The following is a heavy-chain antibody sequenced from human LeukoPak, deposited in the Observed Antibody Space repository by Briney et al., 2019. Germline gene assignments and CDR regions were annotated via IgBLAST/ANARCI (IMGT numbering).Heavy chain of an antibody. D-gene: IGHD3-3*01. Sequence: SETLSLNCTVSGGSISSGSYYWSWIRQPAGKGLEWIGRIYTSGSTNYNPSLKSRVTISVDTSKNQFSLKLSSVTAADTAVYYCARDRIFGGFDPWGQGTLVTVSS. CDR2: IYTSGST. CDR1: GGSISSGSYY. V-gene: IGHV4-61*02. J-gene: IGHJ5*02. CDR3: ARDRIFGGFDP.